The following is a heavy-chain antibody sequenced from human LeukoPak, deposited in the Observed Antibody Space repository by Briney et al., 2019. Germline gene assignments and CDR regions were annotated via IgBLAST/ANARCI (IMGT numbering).Heavy chain of an antibody. CDR1: GFTFSSYA. D-gene: IGHD5-24*01. CDR3: AKVIREVDMSHDY. V-gene: IGHV3-23*01. CDR2: ITGSGSNT. J-gene: IGHJ4*02. Sequence: GGSLRLSCAASGFTFSSYAMTWVRQAPGKGLEWVSTITGSGSNTYYPDSVKGRFTISRDNSKNTLYLQMNSLRAEDTAVYYCAKVIREVDMSHDYWGQGALVTVSS.